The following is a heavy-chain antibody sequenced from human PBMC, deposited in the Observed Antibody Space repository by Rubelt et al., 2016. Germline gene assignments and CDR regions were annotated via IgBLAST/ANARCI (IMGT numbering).Heavy chain of an antibody. V-gene: IGHV1-2*02. Sequence: EGKMPGASVKVSCKASGYTFTGYCMHWVRQAPGQGLEWMGWINPNSGGTNYAQKLQGGVTMTTDTSTSTAYMELRSLRSDDTAVYYCAAGWYRRDYYGSGSSPPFSYWGQGTLVTVSS. D-gene: IGHD3-10*01. CDR1: GYTFTGYC. J-gene: IGHJ4*02. CDR2: INPNSGGT. CDR3: AAGWYRRDYYGSGSSPPFSY.